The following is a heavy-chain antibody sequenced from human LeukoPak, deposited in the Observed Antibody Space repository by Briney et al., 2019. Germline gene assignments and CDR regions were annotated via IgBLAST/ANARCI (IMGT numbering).Heavy chain of an antibody. CDR1: GGTFSRFA. Sequence: ASVTVSCTASGGTFSRFAVSWVRQAPGQGLEWMGGIIPIFGTANYAQKFQGRVTITADESTSTAYMELSSLRSEDTAVYYCARRATTERGHSYGLDFWGQGTLVTVSS. CDR2: IIPIFGTA. V-gene: IGHV1-69*13. CDR3: ARRATTERGHSYGLDF. D-gene: IGHD5-18*01. J-gene: IGHJ4*02.